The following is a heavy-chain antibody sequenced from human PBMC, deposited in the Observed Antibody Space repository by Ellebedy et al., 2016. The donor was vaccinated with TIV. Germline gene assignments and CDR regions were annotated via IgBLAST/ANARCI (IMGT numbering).Heavy chain of an antibody. CDR1: GGSMSPYY. V-gene: IGHV4-34*01. Sequence: SETLSLTCNVSGGSMSPYYWSWIRQPPGKGLEWIGEINHSGSTNYNPSLKSRVTISVDTSTIQFSLKLSSVTAADTAVYYCARASYHDILTGYYMSAFDIWGQGTMVTVSS. J-gene: IGHJ3*02. D-gene: IGHD3-9*01. CDR2: INHSGST. CDR3: ARASYHDILTGYYMSAFDI.